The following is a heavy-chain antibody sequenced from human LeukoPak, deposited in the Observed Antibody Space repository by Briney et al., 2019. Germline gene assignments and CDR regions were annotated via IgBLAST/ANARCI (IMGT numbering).Heavy chain of an antibody. CDR2: IYHSGST. D-gene: IGHD4-23*01. J-gene: IGHJ2*01. CDR1: GGSISSGGYS. Sequence: SETLSLTCAVSGGSISSGGYSWSWIRQPPGKGLEWIGYIYHSGSTYYNPSLKSRVTIPVDRSKNQFSLKLSSVTAADTAVYYCAREGLGVRWPPSDWYFDLWGRGTLVTVSS. CDR3: AREGLGVRWPPSDWYFDL. V-gene: IGHV4-30-2*01.